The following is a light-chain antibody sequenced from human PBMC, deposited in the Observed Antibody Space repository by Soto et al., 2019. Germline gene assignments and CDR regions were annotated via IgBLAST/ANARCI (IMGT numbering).Light chain of an antibody. CDR2: AAS. CDR1: QSISSY. J-gene: IGKJ4*01. CDR3: QQYGTKGLT. V-gene: IGKV1-39*01. Sequence: DIQMTQSPSSLSSSLGDRVTITCRASQSISSYLNWCQQKPGKAPKLLIYAASSLQSGVPSRFSGSGSGTDFTLTISSLKTEDFAVYYCQQYGTKGLTFGGGTKVDIK.